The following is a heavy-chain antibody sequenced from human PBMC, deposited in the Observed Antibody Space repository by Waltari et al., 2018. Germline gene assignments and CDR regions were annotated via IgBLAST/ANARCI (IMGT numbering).Heavy chain of an antibody. CDR2: ITSSSNYV. CDR1: GFTFSTYS. J-gene: IGHJ4*02. Sequence: EVQLVESGGGLVKPGGSLRPPWVASGFTFSTYSMNWVRQAPGKGLEWVSSITSSSNYVYYADSVKGRFTISRENAKTSLYLQMNSLRAEDTAVYYCARDRVEYSSSGADYWGQGTLVTVSS. V-gene: IGHV3-21*06. D-gene: IGHD6-6*01. CDR3: ARDRVEYSSSGADY.